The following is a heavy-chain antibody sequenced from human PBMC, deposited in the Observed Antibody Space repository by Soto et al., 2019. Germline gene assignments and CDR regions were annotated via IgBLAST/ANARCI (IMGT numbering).Heavy chain of an antibody. CDR2: IIPIFGTA. V-gene: IGHV1-69*01. Sequence: QVQLVQSGAEVKKPGSSVKVSCKASGGTFSSYAISWVRQAPGQGLEWMGGIIPIFGTANYAQKFQGRVTITADESTSTAYMELSSLRSEDTAVYYCVRGLWFGELYYYYGMDVWGQGTTVTVSS. CDR1: GGTFSSYA. CDR3: VRGLWFGELYYYYGMDV. J-gene: IGHJ6*02. D-gene: IGHD3-10*01.